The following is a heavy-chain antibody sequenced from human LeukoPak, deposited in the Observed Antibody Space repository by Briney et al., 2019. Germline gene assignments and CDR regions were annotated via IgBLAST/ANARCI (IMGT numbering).Heavy chain of an antibody. J-gene: IGHJ6*02. CDR2: ISSSSSTI. V-gene: IGHV3-48*02. CDR3: ASRHYYYYGMDV. CDR1: GFSFSSYS. Sequence: GRSLRLSCAASGFSFSSYSMNWVRQAPGKGLEWVSYISSSSSTIYYADSVKGRFTISRDNAKNSLYLQLNSLRDEDTAVYYCASRHYYYYGMDVWGQGTTVTVYS.